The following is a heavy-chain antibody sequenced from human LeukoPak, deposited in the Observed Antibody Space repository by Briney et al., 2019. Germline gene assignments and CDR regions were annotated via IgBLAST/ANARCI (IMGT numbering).Heavy chain of an antibody. CDR3: ARDMGIQLWLFDY. CDR1: GFTFSSYW. Sequence: GGSLRLSCAASGFTFSSYWMHWARQAPGKGLVWVSRINSDGSSTSYADSVKGRFTISRDNAKNTLYLQMNSLRAEDTAVYYCARDMGIQLWLFDYWGQGTLVTVSS. V-gene: IGHV3-74*01. CDR2: INSDGSST. J-gene: IGHJ4*02. D-gene: IGHD5-18*01.